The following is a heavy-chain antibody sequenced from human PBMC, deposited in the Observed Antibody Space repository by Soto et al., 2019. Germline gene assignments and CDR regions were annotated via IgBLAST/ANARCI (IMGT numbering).Heavy chain of an antibody. CDR1: GFNFKKFA. V-gene: IGHV3-23*01. CDR3: AKADGQQWLIPHLDN. Sequence: EVQLLESGGGVVQPGGSLRLSCVASGFNFKKFAMAWVRQAAGEGLEWVSGISCCGGSASYADSVKGRFSIARDDCKNTVSLQLNSLRVGDTAQYYCAKADGQQWLIPHLDNWGQGTLVTVS. D-gene: IGHD6-19*01. CDR2: ISCCGGSA. J-gene: IGHJ4*02.